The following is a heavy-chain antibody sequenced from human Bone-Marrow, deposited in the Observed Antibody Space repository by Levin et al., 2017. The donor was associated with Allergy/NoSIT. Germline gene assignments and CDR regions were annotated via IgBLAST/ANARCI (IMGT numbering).Heavy chain of an antibody. CDR2: IRSKAYGGTT. Sequence: GGSLRLSCTASGFTFGDYAMSWFRQAPGKGLEWVGFIRSKAYGGTTEYAASVKGRFTISRDDSKSIAYLQMNSLKTEDTAVYYCTRDRLRYCSGGSCYQFDYWGQGTLVTVSS. V-gene: IGHV3-49*03. CDR3: TRDRLRYCSGGSCYQFDY. D-gene: IGHD2-15*01. J-gene: IGHJ4*02. CDR1: GFTFGDYA.